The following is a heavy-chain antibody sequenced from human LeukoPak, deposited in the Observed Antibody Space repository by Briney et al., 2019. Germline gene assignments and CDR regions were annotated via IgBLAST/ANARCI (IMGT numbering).Heavy chain of an antibody. CDR2: ISAYNGNT. J-gene: IGHJ5*02. V-gene: IGHV1-18*01. D-gene: IGHD3-3*01. CDR3: ARSLRFLEWPHPHNWFDP. Sequence: GASVKVSCKASGYTFTSYGISWVRQAPGQGLEWMGWISAYNGNTNYAQKLQGRATMTTDTSTSTAYMELRSLRSDDTAVYYCARSLRFLEWPHPHNWFDPWGQGTLVTVSS. CDR1: GYTFTSYG.